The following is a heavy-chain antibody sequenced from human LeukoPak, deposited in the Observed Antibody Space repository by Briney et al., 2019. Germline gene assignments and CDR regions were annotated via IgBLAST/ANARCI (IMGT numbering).Heavy chain of an antibody. V-gene: IGHV1-69*01. J-gene: IGHJ5*02. CDR3: ARDLDDFWTHDP. D-gene: IGHD3-3*01. Sequence: SVKVSCKASGGTFSSYAISWVRQAPGQGLEWMGGIIPIFGTANYAHKFQGRVTITADESTSTAYMELSSLRSEDTAVYYCARDLDDFWTHDPWGQGTLVTVSS. CDR2: IIPIFGTA. CDR1: GGTFSSYA.